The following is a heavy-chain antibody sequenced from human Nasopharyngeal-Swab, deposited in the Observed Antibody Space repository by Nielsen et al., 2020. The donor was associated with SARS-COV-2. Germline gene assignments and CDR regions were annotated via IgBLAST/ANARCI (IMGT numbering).Heavy chain of an antibody. V-gene: IGHV7-4-1*02. J-gene: IGHJ4*02. CDR2: INTNTGNP. CDR3: ARTYSSGWVYYLDY. Sequence: ASVKVSCKASGYTFTSYAMNWVRQAPGQGLEWMGWINTNTGNPTYAQGFTGRFVFSLDTSVSTAYLQISSLKAEDTAVYYCARTYSSGWVYYLDYWGQGTLVTVSS. CDR1: GYTFTSYA. D-gene: IGHD6-19*01.